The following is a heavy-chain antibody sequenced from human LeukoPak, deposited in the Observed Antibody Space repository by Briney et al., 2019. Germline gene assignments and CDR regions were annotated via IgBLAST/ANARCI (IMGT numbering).Heavy chain of an antibody. CDR1: GGSISSSSYY. CDR2: IYYSGST. V-gene: IGHV4-39*01. D-gene: IGHD1-26*01. CDR3: ASVLRGSYSDY. Sequence: SETLSLTCTVSGGSISSSSYYWGWIRQPPGKGLEWIVSIYYSGSTYYNPSLKSRVTISVYTSKNQFSLKLSSVTAADTAVYYCASVLRGSYSDYWGQGTLVTVSS. J-gene: IGHJ4*02.